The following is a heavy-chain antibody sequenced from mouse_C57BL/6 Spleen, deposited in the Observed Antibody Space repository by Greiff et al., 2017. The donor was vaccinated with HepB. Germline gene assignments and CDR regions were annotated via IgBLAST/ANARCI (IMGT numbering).Heavy chain of an antibody. CDR3: ARFLGNFFDY. D-gene: IGHD1-1*02. V-gene: IGHV5-17*01. Sequence: DVKLVESGGGLVKPGGSLKLSCAASGFTFSDYGMHWVRQAPEKGLEWVAYISSGSSTIYYADTVKGRFTISRDNAKNTLFLQMTSLRSEDTAMYYCARFLGNFFDYWGQGTTLTVSS. CDR1: GFTFSDYG. CDR2: ISSGSSTI. J-gene: IGHJ2*01.